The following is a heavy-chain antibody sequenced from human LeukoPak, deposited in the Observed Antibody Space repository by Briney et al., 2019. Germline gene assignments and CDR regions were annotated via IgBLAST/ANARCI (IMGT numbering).Heavy chain of an antibody. V-gene: IGHV4-4*02. CDR3: ARGPPLVVAATGGWFDP. CDR2: IYHSGST. D-gene: IGHD2-15*01. J-gene: IGHJ5*02. CDR1: GGSISSSNW. Sequence: PSGTLSLTCAVSGGSISSSNWWSWVRQPPGKGLEWIGEIYHSGSTNYNPSLRSRVTISVDKSKNQFSLKLSSVTAADTAVYYCARGPPLVVAATGGWFDPWGQGTLVTVSS.